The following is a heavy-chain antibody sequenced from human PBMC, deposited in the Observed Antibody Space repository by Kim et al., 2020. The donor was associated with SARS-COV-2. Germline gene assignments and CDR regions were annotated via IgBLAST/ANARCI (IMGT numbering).Heavy chain of an antibody. Sequence: SETLSLTCAVYGGSFSGYYWSWIRQPPGKGLEWIGEINHSGSTNYNPSLKSRVTISVDTSKNQFSLKLSSVTAADTAVYYCASGYGDYHGAFDIWGQGTMVTVSS. CDR3: ASGYGDYHGAFDI. J-gene: IGHJ3*02. V-gene: IGHV4-34*01. CDR1: GGSFSGYY. D-gene: IGHD4-17*01. CDR2: INHSGST.